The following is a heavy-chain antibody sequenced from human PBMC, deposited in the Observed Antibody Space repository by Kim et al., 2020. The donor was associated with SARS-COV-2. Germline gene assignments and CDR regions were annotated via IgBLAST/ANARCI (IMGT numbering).Heavy chain of an antibody. V-gene: IGHV3-23*01. J-gene: IGHJ4*02. CDR3: AKKGYRSGCYGPPFDY. D-gene: IGHD3-10*01. Sequence: SVRGRFTISRDNAKTSLYLQMTSLRAEDTAVYYCAKKGYRSGCYGPPFDYWGLGTLVTVSS.